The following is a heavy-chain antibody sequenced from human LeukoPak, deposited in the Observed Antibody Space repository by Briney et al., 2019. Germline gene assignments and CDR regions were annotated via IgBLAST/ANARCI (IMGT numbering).Heavy chain of an antibody. CDR2: IDHSGST. V-gene: IGHV4-34*01. J-gene: IGHJ6*03. Sequence: PSETLSLTCAVYGGSFSGYYWSWIRQPPGKGLEWIGEIDHSGSTNYNPSLKSRVTISVDTSKNQFSLKLNSVTAADTAVYYCARGPVRQLAYYYYYMDVWGKGTTVTVSS. D-gene: IGHD6-6*01. CDR3: ARGPVRQLAYYYYYMDV. CDR1: GGSFSGYY.